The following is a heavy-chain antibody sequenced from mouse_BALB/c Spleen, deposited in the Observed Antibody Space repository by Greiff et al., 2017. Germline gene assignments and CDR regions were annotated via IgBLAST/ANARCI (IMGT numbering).Heavy chain of an antibody. V-gene: IGHV14-3*02. Sequence: EVKLQESGAELVKPGASVRLSCTASGFNIKDTYMHWVKQRPEQGLEWIGRIDPANGNTKYDPKFQGKATITADTSSNTAYLQLSSLTSEDTAVYYCARSGAMDYWGQGTSVTVSS. CDR3: ARSGAMDY. CDR1: GFNIKDTY. J-gene: IGHJ4*01. CDR2: IDPANGNT. D-gene: IGHD3-2*02.